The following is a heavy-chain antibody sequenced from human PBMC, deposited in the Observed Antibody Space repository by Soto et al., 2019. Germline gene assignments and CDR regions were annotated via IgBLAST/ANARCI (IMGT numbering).Heavy chain of an antibody. J-gene: IGHJ5*02. CDR3: AREWSPIVLVPAAMRVNWFDP. CDR2: ISAYNGNT. D-gene: IGHD2-2*01. V-gene: IGHV1-18*01. CDR1: GYTFTSYG. Sequence: GASVKVSCKASGYTFTSYGISWVRQAPGQGLEWMGWISAYNGNTNYAQKLQGRVTMTTDTSTSTAYMKLRSLRSDDTAVYYCAREWSPIVLVPAAMRVNWFDPWGQGTLVTVSS.